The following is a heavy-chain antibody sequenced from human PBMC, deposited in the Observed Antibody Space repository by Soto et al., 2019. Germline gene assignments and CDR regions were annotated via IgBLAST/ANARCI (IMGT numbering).Heavy chain of an antibody. CDR2: ISGSGGST. CDR3: AKSPNNPDPRGYSYLFDY. CDR1: GFTFSSYA. Sequence: PGGSLRLSCAASGFTFSSYAMSWVHQTPGKGLEWVSAISGSGGSTYYADSVKGRFTISRDNSKNTLYLQMNSLRAEDTAVYYCAKSPNNPDPRGYSYLFDYWGQGTLVTVSS. J-gene: IGHJ4*02. V-gene: IGHV3-23*01. D-gene: IGHD5-18*01.